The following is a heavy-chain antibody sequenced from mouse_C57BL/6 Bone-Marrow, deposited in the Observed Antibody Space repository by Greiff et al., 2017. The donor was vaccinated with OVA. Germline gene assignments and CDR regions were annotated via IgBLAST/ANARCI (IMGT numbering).Heavy chain of an antibody. CDR2: ISNGGGST. V-gene: IGHV5-12*01. D-gene: IGHD2-2*01. J-gene: IGHJ3*01. CDR1: GFTFSDYY. CDR3: ARRGYGYDV. Sequence: VQLKESGGGLVQPGGSLKLSCAASGFTFSDYYMYWVRQTPEKRLEWVAYISNGGGSTYYPDTVKGRFTISRDNAKNTLYLQMSRLKSEDTAMYYCARRGYGYDVWGQGTLVTVSA.